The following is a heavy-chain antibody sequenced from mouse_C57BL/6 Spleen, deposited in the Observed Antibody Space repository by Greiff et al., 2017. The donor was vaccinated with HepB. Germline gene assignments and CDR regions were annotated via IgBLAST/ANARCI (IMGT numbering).Heavy chain of an antibody. D-gene: IGHD2-1*01. J-gene: IGHJ4*01. CDR3: ARWGNLYAMDY. CDR1: GYAFSSSW. CDR2: IYPGDGDT. V-gene: IGHV1-82*01. Sequence: QVQLQQSGPELVKPGASVKISCKASGYAFSSSWMNWVKQRPGKGLEWIGRIYPGDGDTNYNGKFKGKATLTADKSSSTAYMQLSSLTSEDSAVYFCARWGNLYAMDYWGQGTSVTVSS.